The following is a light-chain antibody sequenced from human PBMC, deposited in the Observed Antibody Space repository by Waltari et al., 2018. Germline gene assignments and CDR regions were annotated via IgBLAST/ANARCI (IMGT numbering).Light chain of an antibody. J-gene: IGKJ4*01. CDR2: EVS. V-gene: IGKV2-29*03. CDR1: QSLLSSYGKAY. Sequence: DVLMTQTQLSLSVITGHPASISGKYSQSLLSSYGKAYLYWYLQRPGQSPQLLIYEVSSRFSGVPDRFSGSGSETDFTLKISRVEAEDVGIYYCMQATHLPLTFGGGTMVDIK. CDR3: MQATHLPLT.